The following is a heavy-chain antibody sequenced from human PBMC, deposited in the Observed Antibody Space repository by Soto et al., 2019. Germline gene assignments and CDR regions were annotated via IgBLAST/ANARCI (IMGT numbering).Heavy chain of an antibody. D-gene: IGHD6-13*01. CDR1: GGTFSSYA. V-gene: IGHV1-69*06. CDR3: ARLNVAAAVLKGWFDP. J-gene: IGHJ5*02. CDR2: IMPIFGTA. Sequence: QVQLVQSGAEVKKPGSSVKVSCKASGGTFSSYAISWVRQAPGQGLEWMGGIMPIFGTANYAQKFQGRVTITADKSTSTAYMELSSLRSEDTAVYYCARLNVAAAVLKGWFDPWGQGTLVTVSS.